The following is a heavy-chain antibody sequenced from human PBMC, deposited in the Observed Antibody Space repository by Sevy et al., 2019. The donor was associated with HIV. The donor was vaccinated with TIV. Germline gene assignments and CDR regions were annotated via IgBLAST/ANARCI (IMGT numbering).Heavy chain of an antibody. D-gene: IGHD3-9*01. CDR3: ARGLEWELTSFLSH. CDR1: GFAFRTYA. Sequence: GGSLRLSCAASGFAFRTYAFHWVRQAPGRGLEWVGLISSNGDNAFYANSVRGRFTISRDNSMNTLYLELNNLTPDDTGVYYCARGLEWELTSFLSHWGQGTLVTVSS. V-gene: IGHV3-30-3*01. CDR2: ISSNGDNA. J-gene: IGHJ4*02.